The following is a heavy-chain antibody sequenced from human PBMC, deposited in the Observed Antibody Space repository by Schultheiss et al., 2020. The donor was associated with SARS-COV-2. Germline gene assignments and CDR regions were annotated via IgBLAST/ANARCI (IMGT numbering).Heavy chain of an antibody. Sequence: GESLKISCAASGFTFSSYSMHWVRQAPGKGLEWVSSISSSSSYIYYANSVNGRFTISRDKAKNSLYLQMNSLRAEDTAVYYCARGDIVVVPAAIPDVYYYYMDVWGKGTTVTVSS. CDR3: ARGDIVVVPAAIPDVYYYYMDV. CDR2: ISSSSSYI. D-gene: IGHD2-2*01. CDR1: GFTFSSYS. V-gene: IGHV3-21*01. J-gene: IGHJ6*03.